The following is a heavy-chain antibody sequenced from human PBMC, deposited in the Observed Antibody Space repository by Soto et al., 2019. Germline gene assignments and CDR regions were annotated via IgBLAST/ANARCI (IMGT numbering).Heavy chain of an antibody. D-gene: IGHD2-8*01. CDR3: AKNGLDNSPSAIDS. CDR2: ITGSGRDA. J-gene: IGHJ4*02. V-gene: IGHV3-23*01. CDR1: GFTFRNNV. Sequence: GGSLRLSCAASGFTFRNNVLSWVRQAPGKGLDWVSGITGSGRDAYYADSVKGRFTISRDNSKNMVFLQMNSLRAEDTALYYCAKNGLDNSPSAIDSWGPGTLVTVSS.